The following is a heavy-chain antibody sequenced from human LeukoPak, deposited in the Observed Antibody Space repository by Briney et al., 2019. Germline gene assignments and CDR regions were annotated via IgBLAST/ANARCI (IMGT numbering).Heavy chain of an antibody. J-gene: IGHJ5*02. CDR2: IYTSGST. CDR3: ARLCGSGSYLVWFDP. D-gene: IGHD3-10*01. CDR1: GGSISSYY. V-gene: IGHV4-4*07. Sequence: PSETLSLTCTVSGGSISSYYWSWIRQPAGKGLEWIGRIYTSGSTNYNPSLKSRVTISVDTSKNQFSLKLSSVTAADTAVYYCARLCGSGSYLVWFDPWGQGTLVTVSS.